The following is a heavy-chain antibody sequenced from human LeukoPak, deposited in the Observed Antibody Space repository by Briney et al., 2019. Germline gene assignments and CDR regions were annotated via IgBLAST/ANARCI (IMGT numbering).Heavy chain of an antibody. CDR1: GFTLSSNY. V-gene: IGHV3-53*01. CDR3: ARDRTGYSSGWYLY. D-gene: IGHD6-19*01. Sequence: GGSLRLSCAATGFTLSSNYMSWVRQAPGKGLEWVSVIYSGGSTYYADSVKGRFTISRDNSKNTLYLQMNSLRAEDTAVYYCARDRTGYSSGWYLYWGQGTLVTVSS. CDR2: IYSGGST. J-gene: IGHJ4*02.